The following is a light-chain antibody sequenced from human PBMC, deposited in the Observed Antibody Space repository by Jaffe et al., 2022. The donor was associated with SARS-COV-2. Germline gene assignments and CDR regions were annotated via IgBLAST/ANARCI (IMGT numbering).Light chain of an antibody. Sequence: QSALTQPASVSGSPGQSITISCTGTSSDVGGYNYVSWYQQHPGKAPKLMIYDVSNRPSGVSDRFSGSKSGSTASLTISGLQAEDEADYYCSSYTSSRTLVFGGGTKLTVV. CDR1: SSDVGGYNY. CDR2: DVS. CDR3: SSYTSSRTLV. V-gene: IGLV2-14*01. J-gene: IGLJ2*01.